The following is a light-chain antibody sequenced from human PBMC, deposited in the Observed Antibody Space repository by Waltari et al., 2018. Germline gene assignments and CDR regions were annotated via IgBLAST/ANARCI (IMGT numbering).Light chain of an antibody. CDR1: RSDVGGYNY. V-gene: IGLV2-14*03. J-gene: IGLJ2*01. Sequence: QSALTQPASVSGSPGQSITISCTGTRSDVGGYNYVSWYQQHPGKAPKPMIYDVSNRPSGVSNRFSGSKSGNTASLTISGLQAEDEADYYCSSYTSSSTLVVFGGGTKLTVL. CDR3: SSYTSSSTLVV. CDR2: DVS.